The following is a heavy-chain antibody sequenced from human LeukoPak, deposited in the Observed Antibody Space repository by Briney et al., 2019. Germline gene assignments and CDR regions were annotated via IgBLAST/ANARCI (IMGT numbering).Heavy chain of an antibody. CDR1: GFTVSSNY. CDR3: KSPVVTPGGILGYFDY. Sequence: GGSLRLSCAASGFTVSSNYMSWVRQAPGKGLEWVSVIYSGGSTYYADSVKGRFTISRDNSKNTLYLQMNSLRAEDTAVYYCKSPVVTPGGILGYFDYWGRGTRAPVS. CDR2: IYSGGST. V-gene: IGHV3-66*02. D-gene: IGHD4-23*01. J-gene: IGHJ4*02.